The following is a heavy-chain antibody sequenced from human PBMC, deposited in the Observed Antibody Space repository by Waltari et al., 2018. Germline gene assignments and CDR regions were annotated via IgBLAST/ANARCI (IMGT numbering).Heavy chain of an antibody. Sequence: QVQLQESGPGLVKHSQTLSLTCTVSGGSISSGGYYWSWIRQHPGKGLEWIGYIYYSGSTYHNPSLRSLVTISVDTAKNQFALKLSSVTAADTAVYYCARARITGTTNPYYYYGMDVWGQGTTVTVSS. CDR2: IYYSGST. V-gene: IGHV4-31*01. D-gene: IGHD1-7*01. CDR3: ARARITGTTNPYYYYGMDV. CDR1: GGSISSGGYY. J-gene: IGHJ6*02.